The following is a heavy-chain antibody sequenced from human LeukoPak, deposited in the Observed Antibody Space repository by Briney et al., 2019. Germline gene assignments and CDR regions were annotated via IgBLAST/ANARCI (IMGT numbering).Heavy chain of an antibody. V-gene: IGHV3-15*01. D-gene: IGHD5-12*01. CDR3: TTDGYSGYDYLDY. Sequence: PGGSPRLSCAASGFTFSNAWMSWVRQAPGKGLEWVGRIKSKTDGGTTDYAAPVKGRFTISRDDSKNTLYLQMNSLKTEDTAVYYCTTDGYSGYDYLDYWGQGTLVTVSS. CDR1: GFTFSNAW. CDR2: IKSKTDGGTT. J-gene: IGHJ4*02.